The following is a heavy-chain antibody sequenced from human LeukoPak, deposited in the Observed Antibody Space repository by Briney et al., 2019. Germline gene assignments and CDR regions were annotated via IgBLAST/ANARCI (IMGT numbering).Heavy chain of an antibody. J-gene: IGHJ4*02. V-gene: IGHV4-4*09. CDR1: GDSLRSYY. Sequence: PSETLSLTCTVSGDSLRSYYWSWIRQTPEKGLEWMGHIHTSGASRYYPSLESRLTLSIDTSRNQLSLKLTSVTAADTAVYFCARLGSYHDFWGQGALVTVSS. D-gene: IGHD1-26*01. CDR3: ARLGSYHDF. CDR2: IHTSGAS.